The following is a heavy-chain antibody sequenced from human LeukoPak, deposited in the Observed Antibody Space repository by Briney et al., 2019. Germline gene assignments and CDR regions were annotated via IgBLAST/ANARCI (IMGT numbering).Heavy chain of an antibody. D-gene: IGHD1-26*01. CDR1: GFTFSSQV. V-gene: IGHV3-23*01. Sequence: GGSLRLSCAASGFTFSSQVMRWVRRTPGKGLEGVYNINANGENTFYADCVKGRFTISRDNSKNTMYLQMNSLRAEDTALYYCAAKGVGGSTPFDLWGQGTLVTVSS. CDR2: INANGENT. J-gene: IGHJ5*02. CDR3: AAKGVGGSTPFDL.